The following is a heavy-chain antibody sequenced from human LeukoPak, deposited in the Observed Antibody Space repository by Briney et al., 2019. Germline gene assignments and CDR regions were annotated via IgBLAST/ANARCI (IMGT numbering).Heavy chain of an antibody. CDR2: MNPNSGNT. V-gene: IGHV1-8*01. Sequence: ASVKVSCKASGYSFTSHYMHWVRQAPGQGLEWMGWMNPNSGNTGYAQKFQGRVTMTRNTSISTAYMELSSLRSEDTAVYYCAVAAAGTGDAFDIWGQGTMVTVSS. J-gene: IGHJ3*02. CDR1: GYSFTSHY. D-gene: IGHD6-13*01. CDR3: AVAAAGTGDAFDI.